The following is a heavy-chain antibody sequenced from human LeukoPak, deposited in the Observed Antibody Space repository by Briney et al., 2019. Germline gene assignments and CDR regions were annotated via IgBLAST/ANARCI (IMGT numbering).Heavy chain of an antibody. Sequence: ASVKVSCKASGFTFTAYHMHWVRQAPGQGLEWMGWINPNSGGTNYAQKFQGRVTMTRDTSISTAYMELSRLRSDDTAVYYCARDYYGSGSYYNGADPWGQGTLVTVSS. D-gene: IGHD3-10*01. CDR2: INPNSGGT. J-gene: IGHJ5*02. CDR1: GFTFTAYH. V-gene: IGHV1-2*02. CDR3: ARDYYGSGSYYNGADP.